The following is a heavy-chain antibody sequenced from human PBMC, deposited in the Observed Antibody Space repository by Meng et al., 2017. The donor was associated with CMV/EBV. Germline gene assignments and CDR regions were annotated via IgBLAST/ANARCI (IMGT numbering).Heavy chain of an antibody. CDR3: ARDSITRPWDYYYGMDV. CDR2: INPSGGST. D-gene: IGHD3-16*01. V-gene: IGHV1-46*01. J-gene: IGHJ6*02. CDR1: GYTFTSYY. Sequence: ASVKVSCKASGYTFTSYYMHWVRQAPGQGLEWMGIINPSGGSTSYAQKFQGRVTMTRDTSTSTVYMELSSLRSEDTAVYHCARDSITRPWDYYYGMDVWGQGTTVTVSS.